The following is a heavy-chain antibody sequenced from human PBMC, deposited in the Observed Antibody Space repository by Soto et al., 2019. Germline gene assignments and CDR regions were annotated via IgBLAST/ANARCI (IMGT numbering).Heavy chain of an antibody. Sequence: GASVKVSCKASGGTFSSYAISWVRQAPGQGLEWMGGIISIFGTANYAQKFQGRGTITADESTSTAYMELSSLRSEDTAVYYCATTKDVAASRGVYYYGMDLWGQGTTVTVSS. CDR2: IISIFGTA. D-gene: IGHD2-15*01. CDR1: GGTFSSYA. V-gene: IGHV1-69*13. CDR3: ATTKDVAASRGVYYYGMDL. J-gene: IGHJ6*02.